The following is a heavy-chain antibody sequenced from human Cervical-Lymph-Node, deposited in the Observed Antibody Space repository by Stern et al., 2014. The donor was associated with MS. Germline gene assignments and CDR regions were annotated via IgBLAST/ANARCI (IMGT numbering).Heavy chain of an antibody. CDR1: GYIFTDYY. CDR2: IKPNSGGT. D-gene: IGHD3-3*01. J-gene: IGHJ4*01. V-gene: IGHV1-2*02. CDR3: ARGSGTAYDLRGDY. Sequence: QVQLVQSGAEARAPGASMKVSCKASGYIFTDYYLHWVRQAPGQGLEWLGWIKPNSGGTNYAQNFQGRVTMTRATSISTAYMELRWLGSADTAVYYCARGSGTAYDLRGDYWGQGTLVTVSS.